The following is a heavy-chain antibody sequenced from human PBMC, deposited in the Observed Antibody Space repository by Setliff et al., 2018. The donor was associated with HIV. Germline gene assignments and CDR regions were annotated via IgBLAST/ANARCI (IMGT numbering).Heavy chain of an antibody. CDR2: IHHTGHI. CDR1: GGSFTSYY. J-gene: IGHJ4*02. D-gene: IGHD4-17*01. V-gene: IGHV4-34*01. CDR3: ARFDVTPMTTRDY. Sequence: PSETLSLTCAVYGGSFTSYYWTWIRQAPGKDLEWIGEIHHTGHINYNPSFKSRVTMSLDMSTNQFSLKMASMTAADSAVYYCARFDVTPMTTRDYWGQGTQVTVSS.